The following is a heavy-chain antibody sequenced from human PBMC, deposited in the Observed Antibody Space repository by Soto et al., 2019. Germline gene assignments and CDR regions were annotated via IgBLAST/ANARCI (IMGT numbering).Heavy chain of an antibody. CDR3: ASLSMVGGVLYGMDV. CDR2: IYYSGST. CDR1: GGSISSGDYY. Sequence: QVQLQESGPGLVKPSQTLSLTCTVSGGSISSGDYYWSWIRQPPGKGLEWIGYIYYSGSTYYNPSLKSRVTISVDTSKNQFSLKLSSVTAADTAVYYCASLSMVGGVLYGMDVWGQGTTVTVSS. D-gene: IGHD3-10*01. J-gene: IGHJ6*02. V-gene: IGHV4-30-4*01.